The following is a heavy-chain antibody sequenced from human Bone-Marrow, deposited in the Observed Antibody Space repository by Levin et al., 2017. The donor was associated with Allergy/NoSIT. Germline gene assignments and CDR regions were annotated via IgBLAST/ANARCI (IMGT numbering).Heavy chain of an antibody. D-gene: IGHD1-1*01. J-gene: IGHJ4*02. CDR2: ISSDGSTK. V-gene: IGHV3-30-3*01. Sequence: PGGSLRLSCAASGFTFSNYVMHWVRQAPGKGLEWVAFISSDGSTKYYADSVKGRFTISRDNSKNNLFLQMNSLRPEDTAVYYCATDRGIQLWEYFFDFWGQGTLVTVSS. CDR1: GFTFSNYV. CDR3: ATDRGIQLWEYFFDF.